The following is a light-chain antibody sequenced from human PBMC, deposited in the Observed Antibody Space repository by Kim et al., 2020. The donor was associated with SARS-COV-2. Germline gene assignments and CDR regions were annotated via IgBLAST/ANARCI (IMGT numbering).Light chain of an antibody. CDR1: QSVGSN. CDR3: QQYNNWPLT. Sequence: SVSPGERATLSCRASQSVGSNLAWYQQKPGQAPRLLIYGASTRATGIPARFSGSGSGSEFTLTISSLQSEDFALYYCQQYNNWPLTFGGGTKVEI. J-gene: IGKJ4*01. CDR2: GAS. V-gene: IGKV3D-15*01.